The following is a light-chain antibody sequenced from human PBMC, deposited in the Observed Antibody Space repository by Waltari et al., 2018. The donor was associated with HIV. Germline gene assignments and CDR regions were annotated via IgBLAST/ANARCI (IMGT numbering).Light chain of an antibody. V-gene: IGLV2-23*01. CDR1: RSDVGSYNL. Sequence: QSALTQPASVSGSPGQSITISCIGTRSDVGSYNLVSWYQQHPGKAPKLMIYGGSKRPSGVSNRFSGSKSCNTASLTISGLQAEDGADYYCCSYAGSSTLVFGTGTKVTVL. CDR3: CSYAGSSTLV. J-gene: IGLJ1*01. CDR2: GGS.